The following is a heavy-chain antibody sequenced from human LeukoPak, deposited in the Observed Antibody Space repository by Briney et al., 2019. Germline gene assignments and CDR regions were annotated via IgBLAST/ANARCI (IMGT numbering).Heavy chain of an antibody. CDR1: GFTFSSYA. Sequence: PGGSLRPSCAASGFTFSSYAMHWVRQAPGKGLEWVAVISYDGSNKYYADSVKGRFTISRDNSKNTLYLQMNSLRAEDTAVYYCARGYSFDYWGQGTLVTVSS. D-gene: IGHD1-26*01. V-gene: IGHV3-30*04. CDR3: ARGYSFDY. J-gene: IGHJ4*02. CDR2: ISYDGSNK.